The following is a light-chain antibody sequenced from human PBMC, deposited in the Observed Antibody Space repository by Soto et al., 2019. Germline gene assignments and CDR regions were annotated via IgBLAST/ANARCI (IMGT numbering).Light chain of an antibody. CDR3: QHRTNWPRT. CDR2: DAS. CDR1: QSVGTF. V-gene: IGKV3-11*01. Sequence: EIVLTQSPATLSLSPGERATLSCRASQSVGTFLAWYQQKPGQAPRLIIYDASSRATGIPARFSGTGSGTDFALTISSVESEDFAVYYCQHRTNWPRTFGQGTKLDIK. J-gene: IGKJ2*01.